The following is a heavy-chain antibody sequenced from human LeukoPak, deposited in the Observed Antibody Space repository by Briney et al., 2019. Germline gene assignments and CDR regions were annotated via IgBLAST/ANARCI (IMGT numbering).Heavy chain of an antibody. D-gene: IGHD3-16*02. CDR1: GGSISSSSYY. Sequence: SETLSLTCTVSGGSISSSSYYWGWIRQPPGKGLEWIGSIYYSGSTYYNPSLKSRVTIYVDTSKNQFSMKLSSVTAADTAVYYCARYYDYVWGSYRPFDYWGQGTLVTVSS. J-gene: IGHJ4*02. CDR2: IYYSGST. CDR3: ARYYDYVWGSYRPFDY. V-gene: IGHV4-39*01.